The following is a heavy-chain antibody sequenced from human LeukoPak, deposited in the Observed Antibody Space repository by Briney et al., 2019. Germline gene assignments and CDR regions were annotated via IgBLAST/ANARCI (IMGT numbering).Heavy chain of an antibody. CDR2: IIPIFGTA. D-gene: IGHD2-8*01. CDR3: ARAAGFPWYWFDP. Sequence: SVKVSCKASGGTFSSYAISWVRQAPGQGLEWMGGIIPIFGTANYAQKFQGRVTITADEPTSTAYMELSSLRSEDTAVYYCARAAGFPWYWFDPWGQGTLVTVSS. CDR1: GGTFSSYA. J-gene: IGHJ5*02. V-gene: IGHV1-69*01.